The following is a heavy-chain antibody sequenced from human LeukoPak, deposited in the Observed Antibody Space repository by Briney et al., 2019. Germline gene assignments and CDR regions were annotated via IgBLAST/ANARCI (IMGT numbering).Heavy chain of an antibody. CDR3: ARALGKLQPYYYYYGLDV. D-gene: IGHD5-24*01. V-gene: IGHV3-7*01. J-gene: IGHJ6*02. CDR2: IKQDGSEK. Sequence: GGSLRLSCAASGFSFCNYWMSWGGQAPGKGLEWVDSIKQDGSEKYYVDSVKGRFTVSRDNGKNSLYLQMTYLRVEDTAVYYCARALGKLQPYYYYYGLDVWGQGTTVTVSS. CDR1: GFSFCNYW.